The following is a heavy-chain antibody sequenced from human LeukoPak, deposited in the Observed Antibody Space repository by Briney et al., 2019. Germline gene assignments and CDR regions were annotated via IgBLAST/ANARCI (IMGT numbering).Heavy chain of an antibody. CDR3: ARAHGSGATDITPPHY. J-gene: IGHJ4*02. D-gene: IGHD6-19*01. CDR1: GFTFSSYA. CDR2: ISSNGGST. Sequence: PGGSLRLSCAASGFTFSSYAMHWVRQAPGKGLEYVSAISSNGGSTYYANSVKGRFTISRDNSKNTLYLQMGSLRAEDMAVYYCARAHGSGATDITPPHYWGQGTLVTVSS. V-gene: IGHV3-64*01.